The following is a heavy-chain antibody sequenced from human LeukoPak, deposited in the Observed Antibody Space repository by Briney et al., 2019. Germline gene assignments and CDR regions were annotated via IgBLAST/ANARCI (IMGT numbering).Heavy chain of an antibody. D-gene: IGHD6-13*01. CDR1: GGSISSYY. J-gene: IGHJ4*02. CDR2: IYYSGTT. V-gene: IGHV4-59*01. CDR3: ARGVYIAAAQYAY. Sequence: PSETLSLTCTVSGGSISSYYWSWFRQPPGKGLEWIGYIYYSGTTNYNPSLKSRVTISVDTSKNQFSLKLSSVTAADTAVYYCARGVYIAAAQYAYWGQGTLVTVSS.